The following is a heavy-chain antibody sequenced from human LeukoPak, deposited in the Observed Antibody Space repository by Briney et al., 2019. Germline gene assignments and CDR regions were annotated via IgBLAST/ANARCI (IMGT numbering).Heavy chain of an antibody. CDR3: AKTWIPAPCDY. J-gene: IGHJ4*02. CDR2: ISYSGST. Sequence: WVRQPPGKGLEWIGSISYSGSTYYNPSLKSRVTISVDTSKTQFSLKLSSVTAADTAVYYCAKTWIPAPCDYWGQGILVTVSS. V-gene: IGHV4-39*01. D-gene: IGHD5-18*01.